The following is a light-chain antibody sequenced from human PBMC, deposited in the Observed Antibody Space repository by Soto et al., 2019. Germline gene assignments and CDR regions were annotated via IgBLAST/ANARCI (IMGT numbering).Light chain of an antibody. CDR3: HQYSSSRRT. Sequence: EIVLTQSPGILSLSPGERATLSCRASQSVSSSYLAWYQQKPGQAPRLLIYGASSRATGIPDRFSGSGSGTDFTLTISRLEPEDFAVYYCHQYSSSRRTFGQGTKVDIK. CDR2: GAS. CDR1: QSVSSSY. V-gene: IGKV3-20*01. J-gene: IGKJ1*01.